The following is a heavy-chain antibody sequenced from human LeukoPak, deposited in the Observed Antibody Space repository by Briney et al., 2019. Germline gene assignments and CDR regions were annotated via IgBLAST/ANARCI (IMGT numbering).Heavy chain of an antibody. Sequence: GASVKVSCTAPGYTFTGYYMYWVRQAPGQGLEWMGRINPNSGGTNYAQKFQGRVTMTRDTSISTAYMELSRLRSDDTAVYYCAREAPGIAVAGTGFDPWGQGTLVSVSS. D-gene: IGHD6-19*01. CDR3: AREAPGIAVAGTGFDP. J-gene: IGHJ5*02. V-gene: IGHV1-2*06. CDR1: GYTFTGYY. CDR2: INPNSGGT.